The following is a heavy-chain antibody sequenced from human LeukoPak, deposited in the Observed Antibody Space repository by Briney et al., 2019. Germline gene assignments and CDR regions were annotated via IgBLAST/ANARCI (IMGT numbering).Heavy chain of an antibody. D-gene: IGHD3-22*01. CDR2: IIPIFGTA. Sequence: SVKVSCKASGGTFSSYAISWVRQAPGQGLEWMGRIIPIFGTANYAQKFQGRVTITTDESTSTAYMELSSLRSEDTAVYYCARASYYYDSSGYRRYNWFDHWGQGTLVTVSS. J-gene: IGHJ5*02. CDR1: GGTFSSYA. CDR3: ARASYYYDSSGYRRYNWFDH. V-gene: IGHV1-69*05.